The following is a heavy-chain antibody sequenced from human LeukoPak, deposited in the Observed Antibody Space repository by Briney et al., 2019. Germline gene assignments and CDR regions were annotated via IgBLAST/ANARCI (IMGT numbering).Heavy chain of an antibody. Sequence: GGSLRLSCAASGFTFNTYWMIWVRQAPGKGLEWVANIDQGGSTKYYVDSLKGRFTISRDNAKNSLYLQMNSLKTEDTAVYYCTTDTYYYDSSGYFSYFDYWGQGTLVTVSS. CDR2: IDQGGSTK. V-gene: IGHV3-7*03. D-gene: IGHD3-22*01. J-gene: IGHJ4*02. CDR3: TTDTYYYDSSGYFSYFDY. CDR1: GFTFNTYW.